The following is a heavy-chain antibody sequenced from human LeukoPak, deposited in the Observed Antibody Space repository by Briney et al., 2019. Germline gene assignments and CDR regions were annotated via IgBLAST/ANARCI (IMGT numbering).Heavy chain of an antibody. D-gene: IGHD1-26*01. CDR1: GFTFSSYT. CDR2: ISSSGSTI. J-gene: IGHJ6*03. V-gene: IGHV3-48*04. Sequence: GGSLRLSCAASGFTFSSYTMNWVRQAPGKGLEWVSYISSSGSTIYYADSVKGRFTISRDNAKNSLYLQMNSLRAEDTAVYYCARDPELFYYMDVWGKGTTVTISS. CDR3: ARDPELFYYMDV.